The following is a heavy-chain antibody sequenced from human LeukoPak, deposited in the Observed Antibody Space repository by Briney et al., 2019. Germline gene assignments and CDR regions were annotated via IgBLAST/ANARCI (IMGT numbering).Heavy chain of an antibody. D-gene: IGHD6-19*01. CDR1: GFTFSSFE. CDR2: ISGSGSTK. J-gene: IGHJ5*02. V-gene: IGHV3-48*03. CDR3: ARELERSGFDP. Sequence: GGSLRLSCAASGFTFSSFEMNWVRQAPGKGLNWVSYISGSGSTKDYADSVKGRFSISRDNAKNSLYLQLNSLRAEDTAVYYCARELERSGFDPWGQGTLVTVSS.